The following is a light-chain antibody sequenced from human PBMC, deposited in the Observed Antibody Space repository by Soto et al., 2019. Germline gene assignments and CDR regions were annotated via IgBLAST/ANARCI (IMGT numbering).Light chain of an antibody. CDR3: QQYHNWPIT. Sequence: EIVMTQSPATLSVSPGESATLSCRASQSVSSNLAWHQQKPGQAPRILMYDASTRATGISARFSGSGSGTEFTLTISGLQSEDFAVYYCQQYHNWPITFGQGTRPEIK. CDR1: QSVSSN. J-gene: IGKJ5*01. V-gene: IGKV3-15*01. CDR2: DAS.